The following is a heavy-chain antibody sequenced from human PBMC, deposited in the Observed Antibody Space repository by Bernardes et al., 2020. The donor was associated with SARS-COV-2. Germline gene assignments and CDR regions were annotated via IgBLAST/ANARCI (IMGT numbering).Heavy chain of an antibody. CDR1: GYTFTNYD. V-gene: IGHV1-8*01. CDR2: MNPNSGNT. J-gene: IGHJ6*02. D-gene: IGHD5-18*01. Sequence: AGVKVPRKASGYTFTNYDINWVRQATGQGLEWMGWMNPNSGNTGYAQKFQGRVTMTRNTSISTAYMELSSLRSEDTAVYYCARGRSYGVIALWYYYYGMDVWGQGTTVTVSS. CDR3: ARGRSYGVIALWYYYYGMDV.